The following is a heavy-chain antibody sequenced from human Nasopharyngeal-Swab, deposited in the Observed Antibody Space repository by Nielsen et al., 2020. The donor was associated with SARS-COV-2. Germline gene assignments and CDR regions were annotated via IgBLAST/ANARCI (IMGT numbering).Heavy chain of an antibody. Sequence: ASLKISCNAAGDTFTSDDYNWGRQETGQGLEWRGWMNPNSGSTGYAQKFQGRVTMIRSTSISTAYMELSSLRSEDTAVYYCARGAAGDYWGQGTLVTVSS. D-gene: IGHD6-13*01. CDR3: ARGAAGDY. V-gene: IGHV1-8*01. CDR2: MNPNSGST. J-gene: IGHJ4*02. CDR1: GDTFTSDD.